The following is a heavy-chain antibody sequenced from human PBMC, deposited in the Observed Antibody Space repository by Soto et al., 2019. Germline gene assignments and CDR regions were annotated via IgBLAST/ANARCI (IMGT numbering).Heavy chain of an antibody. V-gene: IGHV3-48*02. D-gene: IGHD3-10*01. J-gene: IGHJ6*02. CDR2: ISSASRAI. CDR3: ARSPYYDGSGRLIGYYNRDV. CDR1: GFTFSDYS. Sequence: EAQLVESGGGLVQPGGSLTLSCAASGFTFSDYSIFWVRQAPGKGLEWVSYISSASRAIYYADSVKGRFTVSRDNAENSLYLQMSSLTDADTAVYYCARSPYYDGSGRLIGYYNRDVWGQGTTVTVSS.